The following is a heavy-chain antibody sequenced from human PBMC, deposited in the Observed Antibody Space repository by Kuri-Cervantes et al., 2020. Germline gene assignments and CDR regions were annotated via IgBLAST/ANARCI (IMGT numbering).Heavy chain of an antibody. V-gene: IGHV4-59*01. CDR2: IYYSGST. D-gene: IGHD1-26*01. CDR1: GGSMSSYY. J-gene: IGHJ4*02. Sequence: ESLKISCNVSGGSMSSYYWSWIRQPPGKGLEWIGYIYYSGSTNYNPSLKSRVTISVDTSKNQFSLKLSSVTAADTAVYYCARWSGSYTQFNYWGQGTLVTFSS. CDR3: ARWSGSYTQFNY.